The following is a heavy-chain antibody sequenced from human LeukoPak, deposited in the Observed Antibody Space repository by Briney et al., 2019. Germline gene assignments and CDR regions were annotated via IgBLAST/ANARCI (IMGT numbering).Heavy chain of an antibody. CDR3: ARVLSSANDY. CDR1: GFTFSNYW. D-gene: IGHD3-16*02. CDR2: INSDGINT. Sequence: GGSLRLSCAASGFTFSNYWMHWVRQAPGKGLVWVSRINSDGINTSYADSVKGRFTISRDNAKNSLYLQMNSLRAEDTAVYYCARVLSSANDYWGQGTLVTVSS. V-gene: IGHV3-74*01. J-gene: IGHJ4*02.